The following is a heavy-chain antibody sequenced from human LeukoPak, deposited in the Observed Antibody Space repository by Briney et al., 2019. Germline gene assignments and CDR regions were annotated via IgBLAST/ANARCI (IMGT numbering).Heavy chain of an antibody. D-gene: IGHD7-27*01. CDR3: ARGGLDPGDYSSYYLDV. J-gene: IGHJ6*03. Sequence: ASVKVSCKASGYTVTSYGISWVPQAPGQRLECRGWISAYNGNTNYAQKLQGRVTMTTDTSTSTAYMELRSLRSDDTAVYYCARGGLDPGDYSSYYLDVWGKGTPVTVSS. V-gene: IGHV1-18*01. CDR2: ISAYNGNT. CDR1: GYTVTSYG.